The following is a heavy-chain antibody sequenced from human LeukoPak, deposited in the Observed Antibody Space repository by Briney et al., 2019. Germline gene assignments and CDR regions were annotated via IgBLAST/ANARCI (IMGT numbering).Heavy chain of an antibody. D-gene: IGHD4-17*01. J-gene: IGHJ6*02. Sequence: GRSLRLSCAASGFTFSSYGMPWVRQAPGKGLEWVAVIWYDGSNKYYADSVKGRFTISRDNSKNTLYLQMNSLRAEDTAVYYCARSYGDYFLPYYYYGMDVWGQGTTVTVSS. CDR3: ARSYGDYFLPYYYYGMDV. V-gene: IGHV3-33*01. CDR2: IWYDGSNK. CDR1: GFTFSSYG.